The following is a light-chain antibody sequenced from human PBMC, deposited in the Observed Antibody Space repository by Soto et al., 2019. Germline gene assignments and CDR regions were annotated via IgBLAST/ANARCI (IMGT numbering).Light chain of an antibody. CDR1: NSDVGIYDF. CDR3: ISHASADAPYV. V-gene: IGLV2-14*01. CDR2: EVS. J-gene: IGLJ1*01. Sequence: QSVLTQPASVSGTPGQSIAISCTGSNSDVGIYDFVSWDQHHPRSAPKLIVSEVSHRPSGVSNRFSGSTSGNTASLTISGPPSEADADYYCISHASADAPYVFGTGTKVNVL.